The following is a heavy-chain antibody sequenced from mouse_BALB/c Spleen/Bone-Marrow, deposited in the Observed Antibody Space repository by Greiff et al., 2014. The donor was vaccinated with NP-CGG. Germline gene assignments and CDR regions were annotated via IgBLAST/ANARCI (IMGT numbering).Heavy chain of an antibody. CDR2: IYPGDGDT. CDR3: ARGDYRYGDFAMDY. V-gene: IGHV1-80*01. CDR1: GYALSSNW. D-gene: IGHD2-12*01. J-gene: IGHJ4*01. Sequence: VQLQQSGAELVRPGSSVKISCKASGYALSSNWMNWVKQRPGQGLGWIGQIYPGDGDTNYNGKSQGKATLTADKSSSTAYMQLSSLTSEDSAVYFCARGDYRYGDFAMDYWGQGTSVTVSS.